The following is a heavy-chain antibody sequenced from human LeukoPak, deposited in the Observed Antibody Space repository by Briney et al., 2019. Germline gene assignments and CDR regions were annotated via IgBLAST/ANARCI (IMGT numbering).Heavy chain of an antibody. CDR3: ATDFCSGGSCLYAFDI. D-gene: IGHD2-15*01. CDR2: VDPEDGET. V-gene: IGHV1-69-2*01. CDR1: GYTFTDYY. Sequence: ATVKISCXVSGYTFTDYYMHWVQQAPGKGLEWMGLVDPEDGETIYAEKFQSRVTITADTSTDTAYMELSSLRSEDTAVYYCATDFCSGGSCLYAFDIWGQGTMVTVSS. J-gene: IGHJ3*02.